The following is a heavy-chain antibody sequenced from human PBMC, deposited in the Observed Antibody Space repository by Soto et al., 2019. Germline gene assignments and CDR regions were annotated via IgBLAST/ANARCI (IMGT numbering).Heavy chain of an antibody. CDR1: GFTFSSYA. J-gene: IGHJ4*02. CDR3: ARDRSLFDNRSDY. D-gene: IGHD3-9*01. CDR2: ISYDGSNK. Sequence: QVQLVESGGGVVQPGRSLRLSCAASGFTFSSYAMHWVRQAPGKGLEWVAVISYDGSNKYYADSVKGRFTISRDNSKNTLYLQMNSLRAEDTAVYYCARDRSLFDNRSDYWGQGTLVTVSS. V-gene: IGHV3-30-3*01.